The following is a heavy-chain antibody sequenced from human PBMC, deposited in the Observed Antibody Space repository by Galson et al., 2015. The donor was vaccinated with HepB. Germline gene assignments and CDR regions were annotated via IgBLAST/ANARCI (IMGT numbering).Heavy chain of an antibody. CDR2: IWYDGSNK. J-gene: IGHJ6*02. CDR3: ARDIGSIAARRWLVYYYGMDV. D-gene: IGHD6-6*01. V-gene: IGHV3-33*01. Sequence: SLRLSCAASGFTFSSYGMHWVRQAPGKGLEWVAVIWYDGSNKYYADSVKGRFTTSRDNSKNTLYLQMNSLRAEDTAVYYCARDIGSIAARRWLVYYYGMDVWGQGTTVTVSS. CDR1: GFTFSSYG.